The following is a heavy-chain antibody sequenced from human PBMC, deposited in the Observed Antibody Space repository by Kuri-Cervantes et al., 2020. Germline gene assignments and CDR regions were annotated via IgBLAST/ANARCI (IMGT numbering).Heavy chain of an antibody. J-gene: IGHJ4*02. CDR2: INHSGST. CDR3: ASHMITFGGVIVADY. V-gene: IGHV4-34*01. D-gene: IGHD3-16*02. CDR1: GGSFSGYY. Sequence: ESLKISCDVYGGSFSGYYWSWIRQPPGKGLEWIGEINHSGSTNYNPSLKSRVTISVDTSKNQFSLKLSSVTAADTAVYYCASHMITFGGVIVADYWGQGTLVTVSS.